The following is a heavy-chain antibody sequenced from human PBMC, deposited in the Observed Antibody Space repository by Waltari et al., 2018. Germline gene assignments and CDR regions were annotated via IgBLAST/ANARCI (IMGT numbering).Heavy chain of an antibody. J-gene: IGHJ4*02. CDR3: ATLDFWSGLGGY. CDR2: ISHSGST. CDR1: VGSFSGSY. D-gene: IGHD3-3*01. V-gene: IGHV4-34*01. Sequence: QVQLQQWGAGLLKPSETLSLTCAVYVGSFSGSYWSWIRQPPGKGLEWIGEISHSGSTNYNPSLKSRVTISVDTSKNQFSLKLSSVTAADTAVYYCATLDFWSGLGGYWGQGTLVTVSS.